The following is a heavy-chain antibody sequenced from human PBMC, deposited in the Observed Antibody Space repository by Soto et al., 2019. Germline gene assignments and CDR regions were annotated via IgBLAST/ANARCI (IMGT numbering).Heavy chain of an antibody. D-gene: IGHD2-15*01. CDR1: GYPCISYY. CDR3: ARDRVECSCGSGGRAVEDT. V-gene: IGHV1-46*01. CDR2: LNPSGGST. J-gene: IGHJ5*02. Sequence: QVQLVQSGAEVKKPGASVKVSCKASGYPCISYYMHWVRHAPGQGLEWMGTLNPSGGSTNYAQKFQGRVTMTRDTSTSIVYMELSSVRSEDTAVYCCARDRVECSCGSGGRAVEDTWGQGTLGTVSS.